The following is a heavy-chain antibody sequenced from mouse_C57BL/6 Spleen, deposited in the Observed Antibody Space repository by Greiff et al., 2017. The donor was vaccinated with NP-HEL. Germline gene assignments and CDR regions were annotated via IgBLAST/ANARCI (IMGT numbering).Heavy chain of an antibody. D-gene: IGHD1-1*01. CDR3: AGYYYGSSYYFDY. CDR2: IYPGDGDT. V-gene: IGHV1-82*01. Sequence: VQLVESGPELVKPGASVKISCKASGYAFSSSWMNWVKQRPGKGLEWIGRIYPGDGDTNYNGKFKGKATLTADKSSSTAYMQLSSLTSEDSAVYFCAGYYYGSSYYFDYWGQGTTLTVSS. CDR1: GYAFSSSW. J-gene: IGHJ2*01.